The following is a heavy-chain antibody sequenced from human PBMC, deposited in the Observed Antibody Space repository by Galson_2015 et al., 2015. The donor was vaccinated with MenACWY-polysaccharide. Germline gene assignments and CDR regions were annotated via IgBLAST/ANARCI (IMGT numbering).Heavy chain of an antibody. CDR1: GFTFSDYY. J-gene: IGHJ4*02. V-gene: IGHV3-11*01. CDR3: ARDKTGSLYYFDY. CDR2: ISSRGSTI. Sequence: SLRLSCAASGFTFSDYYMTWFRQAPGKGLEWVSDISSRGSTIYYADSVKGRFTISRDNAKSSLYLQMNGLRADDTAVYYCARDKTGSLYYFDYWGQGTLVTVSS. D-gene: IGHD3-10*01.